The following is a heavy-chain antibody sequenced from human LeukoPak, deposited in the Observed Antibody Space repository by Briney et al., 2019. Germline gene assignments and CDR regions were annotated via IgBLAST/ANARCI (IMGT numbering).Heavy chain of an antibody. CDR2: ISGDTTYI. CDR3: GRRGTDASFSFFDV. D-gene: IGHD1-1*01. J-gene: IGHJ3*01. V-gene: IGHV3-21*01. CDR1: GFTFSSFT. Sequence: GGSLRLSCAASGFTFSSFTMHWVRQIPGERPEWVSSISGDTTYIYYADSIKGRFTISRDNTNTSLFLQMNSLRAEDTATYFCGRRGTDASFSFFDVWGQGTMVTVSS.